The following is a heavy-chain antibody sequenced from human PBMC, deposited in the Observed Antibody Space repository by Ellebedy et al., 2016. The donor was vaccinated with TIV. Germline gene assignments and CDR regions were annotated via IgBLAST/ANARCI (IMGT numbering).Heavy chain of an antibody. D-gene: IGHD4-11*01. J-gene: IGHJ4*02. CDR2: IYYKGNT. CDR3: ARGRTVTTLAH. CDR1: GGASISSGGYY. V-gene: IGHV4-31*03. Sequence: SETLSLTXNVSGGASISSGGYYWTWIRQHPWKGLEWIGYIYYKGNTYYNPSLNSRVTISVDTSKDRVTLNLSSVTAADTAVYYCARGRTVTTLAHWGQGTLVTVSS.